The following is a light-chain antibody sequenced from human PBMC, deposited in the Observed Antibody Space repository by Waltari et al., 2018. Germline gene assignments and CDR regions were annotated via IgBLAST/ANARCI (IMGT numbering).Light chain of an antibody. Sequence: DIQMTQSPSSLSASVGDRVTITCRASQSISTYLNWYQAKTGKAPKLLIYAASSWQSGVPSRFSGSGSGTDFTLTISSLQPEDFASYYCQQSYSTTRTFGQGTKVEVK. CDR3: QQSYSTTRT. V-gene: IGKV1-39*01. J-gene: IGKJ1*01. CDR2: AAS. CDR1: QSISTY.